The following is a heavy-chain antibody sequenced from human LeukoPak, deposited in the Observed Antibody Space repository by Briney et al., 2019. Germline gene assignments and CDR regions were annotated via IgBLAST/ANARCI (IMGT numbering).Heavy chain of an antibody. J-gene: IGHJ6*03. D-gene: IGHD3-10*01. Sequence: SGGSLRLSCAASGFTFTGSAMHWVRQASGKGLEWVGRIRSKANSYATAYAASVKGRFTISRDDSKNTAYLQMNSLRAEDTAVYCCAKVQLKTLSVFVPKGYYYMDVWGKGTTVTISS. CDR1: GFTFTGSA. CDR2: IRSKANSYAT. V-gene: IGHV3-73*01. CDR3: AKVQLKTLSVFVPKGYYYMDV.